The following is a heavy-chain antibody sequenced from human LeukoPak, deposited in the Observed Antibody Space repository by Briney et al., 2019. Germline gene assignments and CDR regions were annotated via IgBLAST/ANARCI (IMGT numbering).Heavy chain of an antibody. V-gene: IGHV3-11*01. D-gene: IGHD3-9*01. CDR2: ISSSGTAI. CDR1: GFTFSDFY. J-gene: IGHJ4*02. Sequence: GGSLRLSCAASGFTFSDFYMSWIRQAPGKGLEWVSFISSSGTAIDYADSVKGRFTISRDNAKSSLYLQMNSLRAEDTAVYYCAKRARIPYYDILTGYYWDYWGQGTLVTVSS. CDR3: AKRARIPYYDILTGYYWDY.